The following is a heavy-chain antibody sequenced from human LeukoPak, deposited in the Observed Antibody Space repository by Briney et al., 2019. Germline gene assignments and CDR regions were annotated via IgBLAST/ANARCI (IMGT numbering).Heavy chain of an antibody. Sequence: GESLKISCKVSGYSFANHWIRWVRQMPGKGLEWMGIIYPGDSDTRYSPSLQGQVNISADKSISTAYLQWSSLRASDTAMYYCARHGNQYYGSGSYGNWFDPWGQGTLVTVSS. V-gene: IGHV5-51*01. J-gene: IGHJ5*02. D-gene: IGHD3-10*01. CDR2: IYPGDSDT. CDR3: ARHGNQYYGSGSYGNWFDP. CDR1: GYSFANHW.